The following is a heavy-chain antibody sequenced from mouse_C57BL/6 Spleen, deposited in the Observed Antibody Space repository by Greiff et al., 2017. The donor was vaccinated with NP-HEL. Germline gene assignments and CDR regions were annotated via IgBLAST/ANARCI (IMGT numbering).Heavy chain of an antibody. J-gene: IGHJ3*01. Sequence: VQLQQSGAELVKPGASVKISCKASGYAFSSYWMNWVKQRPGKGLEWIGQIYPGDGDTNYNGKFKGKATLTADKSSSTAYMQLSSLTSEDSAVYYLARGSYYGSSLAWFAYWGQGTLVTVAA. CDR3: ARGSYYGSSLAWFAY. V-gene: IGHV1-80*01. CDR1: GYAFSSYW. D-gene: IGHD1-1*01. CDR2: IYPGDGDT.